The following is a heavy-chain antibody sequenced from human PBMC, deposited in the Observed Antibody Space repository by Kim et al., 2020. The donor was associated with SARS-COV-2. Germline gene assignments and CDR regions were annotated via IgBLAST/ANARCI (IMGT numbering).Heavy chain of an antibody. CDR3: ARRYSNYWYFDL. CDR2: SYYTWST. J-gene: IGHJ2*01. D-gene: IGHD4-4*01. CDR1: GGSISSHD. V-gene: IGHV4-59*08. Sequence: SETLSLTCTVSGGSISSHDWSWIRLRPGKGLEWVWYSYYTWSTNYYPSLKSRVTMSVDTSKNQFSLRLNSVTAADAAMYYCARRYSNYWYFDLWGRGTLVTVSS.